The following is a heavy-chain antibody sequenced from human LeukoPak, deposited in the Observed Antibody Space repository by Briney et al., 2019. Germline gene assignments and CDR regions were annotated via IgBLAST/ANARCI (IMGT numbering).Heavy chain of an antibody. Sequence: PSETLSLTCAVYGGSFSGYYWSWIRQPPGKGLEWIGEINHSGSTNYNPSLKSRVTISVDTSKNRFSLKLSSVTAADTAVYYCARGRIARQWLDYWGQGTLVTVSS. CDR3: ARGRIARQWLDY. J-gene: IGHJ4*02. CDR2: INHSGST. V-gene: IGHV4-34*01. CDR1: GGSFSGYY. D-gene: IGHD6-19*01.